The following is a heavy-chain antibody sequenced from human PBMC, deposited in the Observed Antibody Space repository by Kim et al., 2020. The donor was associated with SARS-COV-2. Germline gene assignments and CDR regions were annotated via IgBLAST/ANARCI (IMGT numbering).Heavy chain of an antibody. V-gene: IGHV3-7*01. Sequence: GGSLRLSCAASGFTFSSYWMSWVRQAPGKGLEWVANIKQDGSEKYYVDSVKGRFTISRDNAKNSLYLQMNSLRAEDTAVYYCAREGGTNYCSGGSCYLPHVYHYGMDVWGQGTTVTVSS. CDR1: GFTFSSYW. D-gene: IGHD2-15*01. J-gene: IGHJ6*02. CDR3: AREGGTNYCSGGSCYLPHVYHYGMDV. CDR2: IKQDGSEK.